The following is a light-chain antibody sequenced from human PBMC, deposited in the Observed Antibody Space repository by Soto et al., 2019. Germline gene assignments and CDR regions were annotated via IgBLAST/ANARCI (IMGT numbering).Light chain of an antibody. V-gene: IGLV1-44*01. CDR2: GNN. CDR1: SSNIGRNT. CDR3: AAWDDSLSRLV. Sequence: QSVLTQPPSASGAPGQRVTISCSGGSSNIGRNTVNWYQQLPGTAPKLLIYGNNQRPSVVPDRFPGSKSVTSASLAISGLQSEDEAGYYCAAWDDSLSRLVFGGGTKVTVL. J-gene: IGLJ2*01.